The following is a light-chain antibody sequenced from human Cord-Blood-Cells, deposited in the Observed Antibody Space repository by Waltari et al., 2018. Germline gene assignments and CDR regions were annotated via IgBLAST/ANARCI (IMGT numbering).Light chain of an antibody. J-gene: IGKJ1*01. CDR2: WAS. CDR1: QSVLYSSNNKNY. V-gene: IGKV4-1*01. CDR3: QQYYSTPRT. Sequence: DIVMTQSPDSLAVSLGERATINRKSSQSVLYSSNNKNYFAWYQQKTGQPPKLRIYWASTMESGVPDRFSGSGSVTDFTLTISSLQAEDVAVYYCQQYYSTPRTFGQGTKVEIK.